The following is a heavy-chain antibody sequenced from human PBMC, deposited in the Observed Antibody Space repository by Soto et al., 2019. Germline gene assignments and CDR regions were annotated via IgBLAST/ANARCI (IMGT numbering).Heavy chain of an antibody. CDR1: GGSFSASC. CDR3: ARGHLPGGNSFYFDY. D-gene: IGHD4-4*01. Sequence: SETLSLTCVVSGGSFSASCWTWIRQHPGKGLEWIGEISQSGNTNYHPSLKSRVTISVDTSKNQFSLNLSSVTAADTADYYCARGHLPGGNSFYFDYWGQG. J-gene: IGHJ4*02. CDR2: ISQSGNT. V-gene: IGHV4-34*01.